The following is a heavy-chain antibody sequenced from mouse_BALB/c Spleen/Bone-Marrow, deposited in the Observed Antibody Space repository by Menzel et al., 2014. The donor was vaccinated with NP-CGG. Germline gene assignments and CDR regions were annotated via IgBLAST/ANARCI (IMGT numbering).Heavy chain of an antibody. D-gene: IGHD2-4*01. CDR1: GFSLTSYG. CDR2: IWSGGST. Sequence: VQGVESGPGLVQPSQSLSITCTVSGFSLTSYGVHWVRPSPGKGLEWLGVIWSGGSTDYNAAFIPRLSISKDNSKSQVFFKMNSLQANDTAIYYCARGLYYDYEFAYWGQGTLVTVSA. V-gene: IGHV2-2*02. J-gene: IGHJ3*01. CDR3: ARGLYYDYEFAY.